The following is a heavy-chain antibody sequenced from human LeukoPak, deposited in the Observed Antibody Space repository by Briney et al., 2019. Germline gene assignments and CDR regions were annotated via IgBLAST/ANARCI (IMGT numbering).Heavy chain of an antibody. Sequence: ASVKVSCKASGYTFTSYGISWVRQAPGQGLERMGWISAYNGNTNYAQKFQGRVTMTTGTSTSTAYMDLRSLRSDDTAVYYCARDPSLIVGASISFFDYWGQGTLVTVSS. CDR3: ARDPSLIVGASISFFDY. CDR1: GYTFTSYG. CDR2: ISAYNGNT. J-gene: IGHJ4*02. V-gene: IGHV1-18*01. D-gene: IGHD1-26*01.